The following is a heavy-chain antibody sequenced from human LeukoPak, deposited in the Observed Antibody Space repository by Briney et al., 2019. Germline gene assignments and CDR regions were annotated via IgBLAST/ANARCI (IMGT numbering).Heavy chain of an antibody. CDR3: TTKGPYYYDSSGYYYFDY. CDR1: GFTFNNAW. CDR2: IRSKTDGGTS. Sequence: GGSLRLSCAASGFTFNNAWMNWVRQAPGRGLEWVGRIRSKTDGGTSDYAAPVKGRFTISRDDSKNTLYLQMNSLKTEDTAVYYCTTKGPYYYDSSGYYYFDYWGQGTLVTVSS. V-gene: IGHV3-15*07. D-gene: IGHD3-22*01. J-gene: IGHJ4*02.